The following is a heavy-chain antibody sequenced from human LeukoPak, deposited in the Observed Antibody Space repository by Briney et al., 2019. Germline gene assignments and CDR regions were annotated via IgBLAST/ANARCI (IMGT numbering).Heavy chain of an antibody. V-gene: IGHV3-48*01. D-gene: IGHD2-2*01. CDR2: ISSSSSTI. J-gene: IGHJ6*02. Sequence: GRSLRLSCAPSGFTFSRHGMHWVRQAPGKGLEWVSYISSSSSTIYYADSVKGRFTISRDNAKNSPYLQMNSLRAEDTAVYYCARVMETDIVVVPAAMDTPYYYYGMDVWGQGTTVTVSS. CDR3: ARVMETDIVVVPAAMDTPYYYYGMDV. CDR1: GFTFSRHG.